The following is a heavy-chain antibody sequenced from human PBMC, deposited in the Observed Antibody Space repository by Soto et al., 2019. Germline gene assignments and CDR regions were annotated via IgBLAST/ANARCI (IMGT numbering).Heavy chain of an antibody. CDR3: ARDYLGYSYGNWFDP. CDR2: IYYSGST. CDR1: GGSISSYY. V-gene: IGHV4-59*01. J-gene: IGHJ5*02. D-gene: IGHD5-18*01. Sequence: SETLSLTCTVSGGSISSYYWSWIRQPPGKGLEWIGYIYYSGSTNYNPSLKSRVTISVDTSKNQFSLKLSSVTAADTAVYYCARDYLGYSYGNWFDPWGQGTLVTVSS.